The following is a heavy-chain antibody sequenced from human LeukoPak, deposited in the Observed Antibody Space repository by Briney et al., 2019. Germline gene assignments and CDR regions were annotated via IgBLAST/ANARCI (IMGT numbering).Heavy chain of an antibody. CDR1: ISTFSSYG. D-gene: IGHD5-12*01. Sequence: GGSLRLSWAASISTFSSYGMSWVRKAPWKGLEWVVNIKQDGSEKYYVDSVKGRFTISRDNAKNSLYLQLNSLRAEDTAVYYCARARGGYDFDYWGQGTLVTVSS. CDR2: IKQDGSEK. J-gene: IGHJ4*02. CDR3: ARARGGYDFDY. V-gene: IGHV3-7*03.